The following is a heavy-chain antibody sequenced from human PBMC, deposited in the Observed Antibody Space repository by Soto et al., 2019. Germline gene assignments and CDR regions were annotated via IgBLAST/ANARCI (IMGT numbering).Heavy chain of an antibody. CDR3: CVIKRRDQYSTSGYWFDP. D-gene: IGHD4-4*01. CDR1: GFTFSHAW. V-gene: IGHV3-15*01. CDR2: IKSKADGETK. J-gene: IGHJ5*02. Sequence: GGSLRLSCAASGFTFSHAWMSWVRQAPGKGLEWVGRIKSKADGETKDYGAPVRGRFTISRDDSQDILYLHMNSLRIEDTAVYYCCVIKRRDQYSTSGYWFDPWRPGILVTVSS.